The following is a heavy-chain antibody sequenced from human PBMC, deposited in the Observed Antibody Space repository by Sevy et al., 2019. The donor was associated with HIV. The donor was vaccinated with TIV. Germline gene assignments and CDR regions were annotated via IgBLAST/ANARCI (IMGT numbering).Heavy chain of an antibody. CDR2: LKQDGSEK. V-gene: IGHV3-7*01. J-gene: IGHJ4*02. CDR3: ARDRGEILSSAFDY. Sequence: GGSLRLSCAASGFSFSVYWMSWVRQAPGKGLEWVATLKQDGSEKYYVDSVKGRFTISRDNSKNTVYLQMNSLRAEDTAIYYCARDRGEILSSAFDYWGQGTLVTVSS. D-gene: IGHD3-16*01. CDR1: GFSFSVYW.